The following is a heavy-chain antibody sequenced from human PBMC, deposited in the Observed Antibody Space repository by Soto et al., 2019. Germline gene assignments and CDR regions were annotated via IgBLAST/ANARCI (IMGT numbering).Heavy chain of an antibody. V-gene: IGHV4-4*02. CDR2: IFHTGTT. J-gene: IGHJ4*02. CDR1: GDSIYRSSW. D-gene: IGHD2-15*01. CDR3: ARSARYGVVGDY. Sequence: SATLSLPFGVSGDSIYRSSWGRWVRLPPGKGPEWIGEIFHTGTTNYNPSLKSRLTMSVDKSKKEISLKLDSVTAADTAVYFCARSARYGVVGDYWGQGNGVTVSS.